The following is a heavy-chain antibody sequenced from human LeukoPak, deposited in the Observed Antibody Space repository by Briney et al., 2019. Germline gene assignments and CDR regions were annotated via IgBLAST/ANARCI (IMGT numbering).Heavy chain of an antibody. Sequence: SETLSLTCAVSGGSISSGGYSWSWIRQPPGKGLEWIGYIYHSGSTYYNPSLKSRVTISVDRSKNQFSLKLSSVTAADTAVYYCARVHGPTGFDYWGQGTLVTVSS. CDR2: IYHSGST. J-gene: IGHJ4*02. CDR1: GGSISSGGYS. CDR3: ARVHGPTGFDY. D-gene: IGHD4-17*01. V-gene: IGHV4-30-2*01.